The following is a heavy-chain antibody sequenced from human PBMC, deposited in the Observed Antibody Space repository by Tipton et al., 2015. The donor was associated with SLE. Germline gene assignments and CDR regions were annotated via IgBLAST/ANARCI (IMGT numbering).Heavy chain of an antibody. CDR2: IDHSGST. V-gene: IGHV4-38-2*01. CDR1: GYSISSGYY. CDR3: ARVRAMVVTWFDY. D-gene: IGHD4-23*01. J-gene: IGHJ4*02. Sequence: TLSLTCAVSGYSISSGYYWGWIRQPPGKGLEWIGGIDHSGSTYYNPSLKSRVTISVDTSKNQFSLKLSSVTAADTAVYYCARVRAMVVTWFDYWGQGTLVTVSS.